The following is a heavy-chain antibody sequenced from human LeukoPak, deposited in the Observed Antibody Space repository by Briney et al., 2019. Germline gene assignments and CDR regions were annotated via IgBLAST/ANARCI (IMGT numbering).Heavy chain of an antibody. D-gene: IGHD5-12*01. CDR3: ARVRVATIADYFDY. J-gene: IGHJ4*02. CDR1: GFPFSSYW. CDR2: IKQDGSEK. V-gene: IGHV3-7*04. Sequence: GSLRLSCAASGFPFSSYWMSWVRQAPGKGLEWVANIKQDGSEKYYVDSVKGRFTISRDNAKNSLYLQMGSLRAEDTAVYYCARVRVATIADYFDYWGQGTLVTVSS.